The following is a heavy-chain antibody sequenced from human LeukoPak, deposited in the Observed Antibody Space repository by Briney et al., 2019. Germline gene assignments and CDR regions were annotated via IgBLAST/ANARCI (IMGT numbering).Heavy chain of an antibody. CDR1: GYTFTSYG. Sequence: GASVKVSCKASGYTFTSYGISWVRQAPGQGLEWMGGIIPIFGTANYAQKFQGRVTITADESTSTAYMELSSLRSEDTAVYYCASLGDCSGGSCWLEGPENIWGQGTMVTVSS. CDR3: ASLGDCSGGSCWLEGPENI. CDR2: IIPIFGTA. J-gene: IGHJ3*02. V-gene: IGHV1-69*13. D-gene: IGHD2-15*01.